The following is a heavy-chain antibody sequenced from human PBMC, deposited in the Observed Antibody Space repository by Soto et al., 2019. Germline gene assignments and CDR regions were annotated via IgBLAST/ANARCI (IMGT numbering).Heavy chain of an antibody. Sequence: QVQLVESGGGVVQPGRSLRLSCASSGFNLSVYAMHWVRQAPGKGLEWVAVISFDGNNKYYADSVRGRFTISRDISNSTLYLQMNNLQPEDTAVYYCARVGYSSIWCVTQFDYWGQGTLVTVSS. CDR1: GFNLSVYA. D-gene: IGHD2-2*01. CDR2: ISFDGNNK. J-gene: IGHJ4*02. CDR3: ARVGYSSIWCVTQFDY. V-gene: IGHV3-30-3*01.